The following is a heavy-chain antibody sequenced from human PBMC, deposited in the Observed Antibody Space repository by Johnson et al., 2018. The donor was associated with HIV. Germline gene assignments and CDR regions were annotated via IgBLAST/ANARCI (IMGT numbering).Heavy chain of an antibody. J-gene: IGHJ3*02. CDR2: ISFDANNK. D-gene: IGHD5-12*01. CDR3: AREDSGYVPDAFDI. CDR1: GFTFSTYA. Sequence: QVQLVESGGGVVQPGRSLRLSCAASGFTFSTYAMHWVRQAPGKGLEWVAVISFDANNKYYADSVKGRFTISRDNSKNTLYLQMNSLRAEDTALYYCAREDSGYVPDAFDIWGQGTMVTVSS. V-gene: IGHV3-30-3*01.